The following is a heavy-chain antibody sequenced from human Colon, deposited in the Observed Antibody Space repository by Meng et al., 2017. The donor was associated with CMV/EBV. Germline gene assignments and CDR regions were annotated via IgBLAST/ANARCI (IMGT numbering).Heavy chain of an antibody. CDR3: ARIGGETTGY. D-gene: IGHD2-21*01. J-gene: IGHJ4*02. Sequence: LSCAASGFTFSSYAMHWGRQAPGRGLEWVAVISYDGSNKYYADSVKGRFTISRDNSKNTLYLQMNSLRAEDTAVYYCARIGGETTGYWGQGTLVTVSS. V-gene: IGHV3-30*04. CDR1: GFTFSSYA. CDR2: ISYDGSNK.